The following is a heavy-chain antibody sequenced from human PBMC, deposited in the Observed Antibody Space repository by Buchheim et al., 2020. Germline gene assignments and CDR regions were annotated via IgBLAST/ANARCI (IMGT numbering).Heavy chain of an antibody. Sequence: QVQLVQSGAEVKKPGASVKVSCKASGYTFTGYYMHWARQAPGQGLEWMGWINPNSGGTNYAQKFQGRVTMTRDTSIRTAYMELSRLRSDDTAVYYCARDGAQYQLLSGYYYYYYGMDVWGQGTT. CDR1: GYTFTGYY. CDR2: INPNSGGT. CDR3: ARDGAQYQLLSGYYYYYYGMDV. V-gene: IGHV1-2*02. J-gene: IGHJ6*02. D-gene: IGHD2-2*01.